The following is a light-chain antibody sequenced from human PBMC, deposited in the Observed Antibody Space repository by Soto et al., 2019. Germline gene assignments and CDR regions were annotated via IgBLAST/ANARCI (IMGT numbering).Light chain of an antibody. V-gene: IGLV1-44*01. Sequence: HSVLSQPPSASGTPGQTVTVSCSGTYSNIGINDVHWYRQLSGTAPQILIYDTSQRATGVPDRFSGSRSGTSASLVISGLQTEDEDDYHCAAWDDSLNGPAFGGGTKLTVL. CDR2: DTS. CDR1: YSNIGIND. J-gene: IGLJ2*01. CDR3: AAWDDSLNGPA.